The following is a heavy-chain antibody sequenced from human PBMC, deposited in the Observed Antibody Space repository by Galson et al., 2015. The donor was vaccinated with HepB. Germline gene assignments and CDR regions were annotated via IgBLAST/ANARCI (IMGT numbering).Heavy chain of an antibody. CDR2: IYPGDSDT. Sequence: QSGAEVKKPGESLKISCKGSGYSFASYWIGWVRQMPGKGLEWMGIIYPGDSDTRYSPSFQGQVTISADKSISTAYLQWSSLKASDTAMYYCARGPGYYYDSSGYLVYWGQGTLVTVSS. V-gene: IGHV5-51*01. CDR3: ARGPGYYYDSSGYLVY. J-gene: IGHJ4*02. CDR1: GYSFASYW. D-gene: IGHD3-22*01.